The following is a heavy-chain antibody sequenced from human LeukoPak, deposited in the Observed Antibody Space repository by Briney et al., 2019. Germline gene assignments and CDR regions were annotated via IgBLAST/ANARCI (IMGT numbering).Heavy chain of an antibody. CDR2: IYPNNGGT. V-gene: IGHV1-2*02. CDR1: GYTFTGYY. Sequence: VASVKVPCTASGYTFTGYYMHWVRQAPGQELEWMGWIYPNNGGTNYAQNFQGRVTMTRDTSMSTAYMELSSLRSDDTAVYYCARFNGSSNFDYWGQGTLVTVSS. CDR3: ARFNGSSNFDY. D-gene: IGHD1-26*01. J-gene: IGHJ4*02.